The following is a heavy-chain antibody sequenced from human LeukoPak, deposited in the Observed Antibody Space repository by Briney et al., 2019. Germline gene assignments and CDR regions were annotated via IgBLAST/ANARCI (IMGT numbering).Heavy chain of an antibody. J-gene: IGHJ6*03. CDR3: ARDPKSSGYYYHYMDV. Sequence: PGASLRLSCAASGFIFSNSALYWVRQTPGKGLQRVAVISFDGNNKYEADSVKGRFTISRDNSRNTLYLQMNSLRVDDTAVYYCARDPKSSGYYYHYMDVWGKGTTVIVSS. D-gene: IGHD6-6*01. CDR2: ISFDGNNK. V-gene: IGHV3-30*04. CDR1: GFIFSNSA.